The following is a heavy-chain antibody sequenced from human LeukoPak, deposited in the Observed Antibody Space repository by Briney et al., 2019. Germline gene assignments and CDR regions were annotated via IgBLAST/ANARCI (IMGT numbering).Heavy chain of an antibody. Sequence: HPGGSLRLSCAASGFTFSSYEMNWVRQAPGKGLEWVSYISSSGSTIYYADSVKGRFTISRDNAKNSLYLQMNSLRAEDTAVYYCARDQYYGSGTYYNSSKGYFDYWGQGTLVTVSS. CDR2: ISSSGSTI. J-gene: IGHJ4*02. CDR3: ARDQYYGSGTYYNSSKGYFDY. V-gene: IGHV3-48*03. CDR1: GFTFSSYE. D-gene: IGHD3-10*01.